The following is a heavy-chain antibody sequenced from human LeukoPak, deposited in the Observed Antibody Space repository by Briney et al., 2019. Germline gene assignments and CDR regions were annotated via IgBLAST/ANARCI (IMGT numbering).Heavy chain of an antibody. J-gene: IGHJ4*02. D-gene: IGHD3-10*02. CDR2: ISGSGGST. CDR3: AKKETDYYVNFDY. Sequence: PGGSLRLSCAASGFTFSSYAMSWVRQAPGKGLEWVSAISGSGGSTYYADSEKGRFTISRDNSKNTLYLQMNSLRAEDTAVYYCAKKETDYYVNFDYWGQGTLVTVSS. V-gene: IGHV3-23*01. CDR1: GFTFSSYA.